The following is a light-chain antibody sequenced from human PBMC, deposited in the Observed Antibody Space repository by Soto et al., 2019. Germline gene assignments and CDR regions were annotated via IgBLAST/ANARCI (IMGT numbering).Light chain of an antibody. J-gene: IGKJ1*01. V-gene: IGKV1-27*01. Sequence: DIQMTQSPSSLSASVGDRVTITCRASQGISNYLAWYQQKPGKVPKLLIYAASTLQSGVPSRFSGSGSETDFTLTISSLPPEDVATYYCQKYNSAPRTCGQGNKVEIK. CDR2: AAS. CDR3: QKYNSAPRT. CDR1: QGISNY.